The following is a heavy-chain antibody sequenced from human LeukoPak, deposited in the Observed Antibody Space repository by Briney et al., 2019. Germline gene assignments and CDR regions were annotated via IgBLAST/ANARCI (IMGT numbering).Heavy chain of an antibody. V-gene: IGHV3-30*02. Sequence: GGSLRLSCAESGFTFSSYGMHWVRQAPGKGLEWVAFIQYDGSDKYYADSVKGRFTISRDNSKNTLYLQMNSLRAEDTAVYYCRDPFDYWGQGTLVTVSS. CDR2: IQYDGSDK. CDR3: RDPFDY. J-gene: IGHJ4*02. CDR1: GFTFSSYG.